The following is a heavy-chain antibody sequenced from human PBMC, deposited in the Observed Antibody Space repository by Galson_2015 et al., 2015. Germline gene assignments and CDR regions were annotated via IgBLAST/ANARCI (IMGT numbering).Heavy chain of an antibody. CDR3: ARANQSAPVQGAFDL. V-gene: IGHV3-7*01. Sequence: SLRLSCAASGFTLSAYWMSWVRQAPGKGLEWVANIKQDGSENYYVDSVKGRFTMSRDNAKNSLYLQMNSLRAEDTAVYYCARANQSAPVQGAFDLWGQGTMVTVSA. CDR1: GFTLSAYW. CDR2: IKQDGSEN. J-gene: IGHJ3*01.